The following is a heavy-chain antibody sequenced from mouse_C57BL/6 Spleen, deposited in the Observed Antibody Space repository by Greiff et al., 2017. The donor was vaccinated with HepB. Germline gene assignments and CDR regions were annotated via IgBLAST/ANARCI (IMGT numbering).Heavy chain of an antibody. Sequence: QVHVKQSGAELVKPGASVKLSCKASGYTFTEYTIHWVKQRSGQGLEWIGWFYPGSGSIKYNEKFKDKATLTADKSSSTVYMEHSRLTSEDSAVYYRARHEGDGNYNDLDYWGQGTTLTVSS. CDR3: ARHEGDGNYNDLDY. D-gene: IGHD2-1*01. CDR2: FYPGSGSI. V-gene: IGHV1-62-2*01. CDR1: GYTFTEYT. J-gene: IGHJ2*01.